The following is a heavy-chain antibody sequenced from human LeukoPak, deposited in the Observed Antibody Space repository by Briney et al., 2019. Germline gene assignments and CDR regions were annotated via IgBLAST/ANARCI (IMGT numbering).Heavy chain of an antibody. V-gene: IGHV4-34*01. CDR3: ARSRVAAAGNRFDY. CDR2: INHSGST. CDR1: GGSFSGYY. J-gene: IGHJ4*02. Sequence: TSETLSLTCAVYGGSFSGYYWSWVRQPPGKGLEWIGEINHSGSTNYNPSLKSRVTISVDTSKNQFSLKLSSVTAADTAVYYCARSRVAAAGNRFDYWGQGTLVTVSS. D-gene: IGHD6-13*01.